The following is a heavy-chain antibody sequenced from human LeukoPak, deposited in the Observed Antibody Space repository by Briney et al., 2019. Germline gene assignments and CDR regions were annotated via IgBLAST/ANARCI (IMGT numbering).Heavy chain of an antibody. CDR1: GFTFSSYS. CDR3: AREPLENYYDSSGSLDAFDI. V-gene: IGHV3-21*01. J-gene: IGHJ3*02. D-gene: IGHD3-22*01. CDR2: ISSSSSYT. Sequence: GGSLRLSCAASGFTFSSYSMNWVRQAPGKGLEWVSSISSSSSYTYYADSVKGRFTISRDNAKNSLYLQMNSLRAEDTAVYYCAREPLENYYDSSGSLDAFDIWGQGTMVTVSS.